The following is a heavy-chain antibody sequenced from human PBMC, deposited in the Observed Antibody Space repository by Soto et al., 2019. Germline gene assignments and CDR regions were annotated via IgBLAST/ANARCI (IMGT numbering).Heavy chain of an antibody. CDR1: GYTFTGNY. Sequence: ASVKVSCKASGYTFTGNYMHWVRQAPGQGLEWMGWISAHNGNTKYAQKVQGRVTMTTDTSTSTAYMELRSLRSDDTAVYYCARAILTGYYNVIDAFDIWGQGTMVTVSS. CDR3: ARAILTGYYNVIDAFDI. J-gene: IGHJ3*02. V-gene: IGHV1-18*04. D-gene: IGHD3-9*01. CDR2: ISAHNGNT.